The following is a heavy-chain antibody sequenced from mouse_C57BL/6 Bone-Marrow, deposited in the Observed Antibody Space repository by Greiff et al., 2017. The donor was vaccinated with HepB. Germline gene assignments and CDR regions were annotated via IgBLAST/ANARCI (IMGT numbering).Heavy chain of an antibody. CDR2: INPSNGGT. J-gene: IGHJ3*01. D-gene: IGHD1-1*01. CDR1: GYTFTSYW. CDR3: ARDISLFITTVPFAY. Sequence: VKLKQPGTELVKPGASVKLSCKASGYTFTSYWMHWVKQRPGQGLEWIGNINPSNGGTNYNEKFKSKATLTVDKSSSTAYMQLSSLTSEDSAVYYCARDISLFITTVPFAYWGQGTLVTVSA. V-gene: IGHV1-53*01.